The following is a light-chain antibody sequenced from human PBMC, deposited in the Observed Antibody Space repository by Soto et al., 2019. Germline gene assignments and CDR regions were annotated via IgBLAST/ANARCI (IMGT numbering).Light chain of an antibody. CDR3: QQRRNWPWLT. CDR2: DVS. J-gene: IGKJ4*01. V-gene: IGKV3-11*01. Sequence: EIVLTQSPATLSLSPGERATLSCRASQSVNNYLAWYQQRPGQAPRLLIYDVSNRATCIPARFSASGSGTDFTLTISSLEPEDSAVYFCQQRRNWPWLTFGGGTRVEIK. CDR1: QSVNNY.